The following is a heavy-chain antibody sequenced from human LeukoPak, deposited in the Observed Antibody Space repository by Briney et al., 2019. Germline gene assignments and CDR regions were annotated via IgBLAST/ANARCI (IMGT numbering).Heavy chain of an antibody. CDR2: FDPEDGET. CDR1: GNTFTGYY. CDR3: ATVEDYDILTGYPWAFDY. Sequence: ASVKVSCKASGNTFTGYYIQWARQAPGQGLEWMGGFDPEDGETIYAQKFQGRVTMTEDTSTDTAYMELSSLRSEDTAVYYCATVEDYDILTGYPWAFDYWGQGTLVTVSS. D-gene: IGHD3-9*01. J-gene: IGHJ4*02. V-gene: IGHV1-24*01.